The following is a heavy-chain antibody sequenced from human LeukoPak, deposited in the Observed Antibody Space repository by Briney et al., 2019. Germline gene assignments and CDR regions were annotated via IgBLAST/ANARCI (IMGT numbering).Heavy chain of an antibody. CDR2: ISSSGSTI. CDR1: GFTFSDYY. J-gene: IGHJ4*02. D-gene: IGHD3-3*01. V-gene: IGHV3-11*01. CDR3: ARGSITIFGVVIRTTNTYFDY. Sequence: PGGSLRLSCAASGFTFSDYYMSWIRRAPGKGLEWVSYISSSGSTIYYADSVKGRFTISRDNAKNSLYLQMNSLRAEDTAVYYCARGSITIFGVVIRTTNTYFDYWGQGTLVTVSS.